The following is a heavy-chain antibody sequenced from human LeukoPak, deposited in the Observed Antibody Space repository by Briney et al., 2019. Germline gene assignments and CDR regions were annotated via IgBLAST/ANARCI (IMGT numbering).Heavy chain of an antibody. V-gene: IGHV3-48*04. Sequence: PGGSLRLSCAASGFTFSSYTMNWVRQAPGKGLEWVSYITSTSSIMDYADSVKGRFTISRDNAKNSLYLQMNSLRAEDTAVYYCARTCSGGSCYYYFDYWGQGTLVTVSS. CDR1: GFTFSSYT. D-gene: IGHD2-15*01. J-gene: IGHJ4*02. CDR2: ITSTSSIM. CDR3: ARTCSGGSCYYYFDY.